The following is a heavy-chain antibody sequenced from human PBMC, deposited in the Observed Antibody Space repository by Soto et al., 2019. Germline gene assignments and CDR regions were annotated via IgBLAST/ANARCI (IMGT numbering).Heavy chain of an antibody. CDR2: IVPRYGRG. V-gene: IGHV1-69*13. CDR3: ARGAWDHDTSGYYPFDY. CDR1: GDTFRSYS. D-gene: IGHD3-22*01. Sequence: GASVKVSCKASGDTFRSYSFSWVRQAPGLGLEWMGGIVPRYGRGNYAQKFQGRVTITADESTSTVYMELNSLRSEDSAVYYCARGAWDHDTSGYYPFDYWGQGTLVTVSS. J-gene: IGHJ4*02.